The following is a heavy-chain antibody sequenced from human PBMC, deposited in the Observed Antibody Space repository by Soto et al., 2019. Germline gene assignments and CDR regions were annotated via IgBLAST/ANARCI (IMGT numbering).Heavy chain of an antibody. D-gene: IGHD5-12*01. Sequence: PSETLSLTCTVSGGSISSGGYYWSWIRQHPGKGLEWIGYIYYSGSTYYNPSLKGRVTISVDTSKNQFSLKLSSVTAADTAVYYCARDRMAPKRDYAFDIWGQGTMVTVSS. V-gene: IGHV4-31*03. CDR2: IYYSGST. J-gene: IGHJ3*02. CDR3: ARDRMAPKRDYAFDI. CDR1: GGSISSGGYY.